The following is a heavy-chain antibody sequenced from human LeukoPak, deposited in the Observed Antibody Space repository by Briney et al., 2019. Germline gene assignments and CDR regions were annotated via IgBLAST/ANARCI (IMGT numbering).Heavy chain of an antibody. J-gene: IGHJ3*02. V-gene: IGHV4-4*02. CDR1: GGSISSSNW. D-gene: IGHD6-13*01. CDR3: ARVSGSSWDHDAFDI. CDR2: IYHSGST. Sequence: PSGTLSLTCAVSGGSISSSNWWSWVRQPPGKGLEWIGEIYHSGSTNYNPSLKSRVIISVDKSKNQFSLKLSSVTAADTAVYYCARVSGSSWDHDAFDIWGQGTMVTVSS.